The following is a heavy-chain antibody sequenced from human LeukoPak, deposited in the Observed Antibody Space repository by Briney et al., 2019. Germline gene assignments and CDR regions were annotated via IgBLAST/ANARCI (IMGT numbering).Heavy chain of an antibody. D-gene: IGHD3-16*02. CDR3: ARDPYVWGSYRPFDY. V-gene: IGHV4-34*01. J-gene: IGHJ4*02. Sequence: SETLSLTCAVYGGSFSGYYWSWIRQPPRKGLEWIGEINHSGSTNYNPSLKSRVTISVDTSKNQLSLKLSSVTAADTAVYYCARDPYVWGSYRPFDYWGQGTLVTVSS. CDR1: GGSFSGYY. CDR2: INHSGST.